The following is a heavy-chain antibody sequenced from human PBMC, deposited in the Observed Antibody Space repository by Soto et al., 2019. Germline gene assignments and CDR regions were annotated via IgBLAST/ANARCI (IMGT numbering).Heavy chain of an antibody. J-gene: IGHJ5*02. D-gene: IGHD2-21*01. CDR2: ISSSSSTI. Sequence: HPGGSLRLSCAASGFTFSSYSMNWVRQAPGKGLEWVSYISSSSSTIYYADSVKGRFTISRDNAKNSLYLQMNSLRDEDTAVYYCARVLGGDGYKNWFDPWGQGTLVTVSS. V-gene: IGHV3-48*02. CDR3: ARVLGGDGYKNWFDP. CDR1: GFTFSSYS.